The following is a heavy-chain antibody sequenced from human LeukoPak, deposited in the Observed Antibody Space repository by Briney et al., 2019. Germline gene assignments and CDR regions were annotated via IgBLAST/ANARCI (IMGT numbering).Heavy chain of an antibody. D-gene: IGHD2-2*01. V-gene: IGHV3-23*01. Sequence: GGSLTLSCAASGFTMASHAMSWVRQVPGKGLEWVSAISGTGSTTHYADSVKGRLTISRDSSKQTLYLQMNSLRAEDAAVYYCARYGVSSSTSYIDFWGQGTLVTVSS. J-gene: IGHJ4*02. CDR2: ISGTGSTT. CDR3: ARYGVSSSTSYIDF. CDR1: GFTMASHA.